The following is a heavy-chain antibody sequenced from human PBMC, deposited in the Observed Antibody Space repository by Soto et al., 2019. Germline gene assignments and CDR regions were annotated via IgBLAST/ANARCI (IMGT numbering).Heavy chain of an antibody. J-gene: IGHJ4*02. Sequence: QVQLVESGGGVVQPGRSLRLSCAASGFTFSSYGMHWVRQAPGKGLAWVAVISYDGSNKYYADSVKGRFTISRDNSKNPLYLQMNSMRAEDTAVYYCAKDSMATGVYWGQGTLVTVSS. CDR3: AKDSMATGVY. CDR1: GFTFSSYG. V-gene: IGHV3-30*18. D-gene: IGHD5-12*01. CDR2: ISYDGSNK.